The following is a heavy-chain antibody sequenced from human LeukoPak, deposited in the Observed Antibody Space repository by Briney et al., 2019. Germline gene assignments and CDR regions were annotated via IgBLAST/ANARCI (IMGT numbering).Heavy chain of an antibody. CDR1: GFTFSSYG. CDR3: ARSLGVVIIKGPAFDY. Sequence: PGGSLRLSCAASGFTFSSYGMHWVRQAPGKGLEWVAFIRYDGSNKYYADSVKGRFTISRDNSKNTLYLQMNSLRAEDTAVYYCARSLGVVIIKGPAFDYWGQGTLVTVSS. D-gene: IGHD3-3*01. J-gene: IGHJ4*02. V-gene: IGHV3-30*02. CDR2: IRYDGSNK.